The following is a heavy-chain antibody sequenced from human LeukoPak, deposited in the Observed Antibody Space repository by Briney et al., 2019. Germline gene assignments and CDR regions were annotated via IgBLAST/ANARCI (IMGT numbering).Heavy chain of an antibody. D-gene: IGHD1-26*01. CDR3: ARVGSGSFDY. CDR2: INHSGST. J-gene: IGHJ4*02. CDR1: GGSFSTNY. V-gene: IGHV4-34*01. Sequence: SETLSLTCAVYGGSFSTNYWSWIRQPPGEGLEWIGEINHSGSTNYNPSLESRVTLSVDMSKNQFSLKLSSVTAADTAVYYCARVGSGSFDYWGQGTLVTVSS.